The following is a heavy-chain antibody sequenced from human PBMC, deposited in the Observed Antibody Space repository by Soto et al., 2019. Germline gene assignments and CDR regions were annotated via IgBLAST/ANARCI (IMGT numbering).Heavy chain of an antibody. CDR2: FDPEDGET. V-gene: IGHV1-24*01. Sequence: ASVKVSCKVSGYTLTELSMHWVRQAPGKGLEWMGGFDPEDGETIYAQKFRGRVTMTEDTSTDTAYMELSSLRSEDTAVYYCATSSREQLWFSRDYWGQGTLVTVSS. CDR1: GYTLTELS. CDR3: ATSSREQLWFSRDY. D-gene: IGHD5-18*01. J-gene: IGHJ4*02.